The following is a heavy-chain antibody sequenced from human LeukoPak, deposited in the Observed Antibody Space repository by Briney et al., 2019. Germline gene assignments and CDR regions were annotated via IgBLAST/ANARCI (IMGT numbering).Heavy chain of an antibody. D-gene: IGHD3-10*01. Sequence: SVTVSCKASGGTFSSYAISWVRQAPGQGLEWMGGIIPIFGTANYAQKFQGRVTITADKSTSTAYMELSSLRSEDTAVYYCARNAKRGSGSYYNAFDYWGQGTLVTVSS. J-gene: IGHJ4*02. V-gene: IGHV1-69*06. CDR1: GGTFSSYA. CDR3: ARNAKRGSGSYYNAFDY. CDR2: IIPIFGTA.